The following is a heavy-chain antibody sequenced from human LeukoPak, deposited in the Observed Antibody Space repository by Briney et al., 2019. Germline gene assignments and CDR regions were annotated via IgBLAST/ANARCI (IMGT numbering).Heavy chain of an antibody. Sequence: TASETLSLTCAVYGGSFSGYYWSWIRQPPGKGLEWIGEINHSGSTNYNPSLKSRVAISVDTSKNQFSLKLSSVTAADTAVYYCARSRVGWFDPWGQGTLVTVSS. CDR2: INHSGST. D-gene: IGHD1-26*01. CDR1: GGSFSGYY. V-gene: IGHV4-34*01. CDR3: ARSRVGWFDP. J-gene: IGHJ5*02.